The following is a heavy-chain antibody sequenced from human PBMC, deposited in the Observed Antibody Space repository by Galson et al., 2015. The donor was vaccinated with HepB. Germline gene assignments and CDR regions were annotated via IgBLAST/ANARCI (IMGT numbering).Heavy chain of an antibody. Sequence: SLRLSCAASGFTVSSAYMSWVRQAPGKGLEWVSAVSGSGGTTYYADSVKGRFTISRDNSKNTLYLQMNSLRAEDTAVYYCAKEVITMIRGLIINGPLDYWGQGTLVTVSS. CDR3: AKEVITMIRGLIINGPLDY. V-gene: IGHV3-23*01. D-gene: IGHD3-10*01. J-gene: IGHJ4*02. CDR2: VSGSGGTT. CDR1: GFTVSSAY.